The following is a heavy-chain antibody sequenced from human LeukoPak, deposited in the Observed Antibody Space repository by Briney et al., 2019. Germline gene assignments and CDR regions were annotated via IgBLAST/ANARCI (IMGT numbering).Heavy chain of an antibody. D-gene: IGHD2-21*02. Sequence: PGGSLRLSCAASGFTFSTYSMNWVRQAPGKGLEWVSYISSSSSTIYYADSVKGRFTISRDNAKNSLYLQMNSLRAEDTAVYYCASPPVVVTAWFDYWGQGTLVTVSS. CDR1: GFTFSTYS. CDR2: ISSSSSTI. V-gene: IGHV3-48*01. J-gene: IGHJ4*02. CDR3: ASPPVVVTAWFDY.